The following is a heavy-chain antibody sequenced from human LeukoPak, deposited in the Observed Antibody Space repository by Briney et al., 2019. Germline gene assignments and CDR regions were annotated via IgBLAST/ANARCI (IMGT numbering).Heavy chain of an antibody. CDR3: ARAGKGGYSSCWHSFDS. J-gene: IGHJ4*02. CDR2: IHYSGST. Sequence: SETLSLTCTVSGGSISTHYWTWIRQPPGKGLEWIGYIHYSGSTYYNPSLKSRVTTSVDTSKNQFSLRLTSVTAADTAVYYCARAGKGGYSSCWHSFDSWGQGTLVTVSS. CDR1: GGSISTHY. V-gene: IGHV4-59*11. D-gene: IGHD6-19*01.